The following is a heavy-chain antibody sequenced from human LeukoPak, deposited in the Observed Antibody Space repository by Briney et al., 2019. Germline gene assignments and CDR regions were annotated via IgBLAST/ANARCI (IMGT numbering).Heavy chain of an antibody. Sequence: GASVKVSCKASGYTFTTYDINWVRQATGQGLEWMGWMNPNSANTGYAQKFQGRVTITRNTSISTAYRELNSLRSDDTAVYYCARARLVRGPVTPLYYFDYWGQGVLVTVSS. CDR3: ARARLVRGPVTPLYYFDY. D-gene: IGHD2-8*02. V-gene: IGHV1-8*01. CDR1: GYTFTTYD. J-gene: IGHJ4*02. CDR2: MNPNSANT.